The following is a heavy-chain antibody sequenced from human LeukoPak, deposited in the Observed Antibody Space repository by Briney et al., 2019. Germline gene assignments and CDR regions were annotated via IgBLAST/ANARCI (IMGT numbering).Heavy chain of an antibody. V-gene: IGHV3-66*01. J-gene: IGHJ4*02. CDR2: IYSGGST. Sequence: TGGSLRLSCAASGFTVSSNYMSWVRQAPGKGLEWVSVIYSGGSTYYADSVKGRFTISRDNSKNTLYLQMNSLRAEDTAVYYCARSPTKRVTEDYWGQGLLVTVSS. CDR1: GFTVSSNY. CDR3: ARSPTKRVTEDY. D-gene: IGHD5-18*01.